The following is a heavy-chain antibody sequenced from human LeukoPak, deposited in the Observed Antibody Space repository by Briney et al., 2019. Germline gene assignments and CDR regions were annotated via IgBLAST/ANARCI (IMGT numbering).Heavy chain of an antibody. J-gene: IGHJ6*02. Sequence: GRSLRLSCAASGFTFSSYGMHGVRQAPGKGLEWVAVILYDGSNKYYADSVKGRFTISRDNSKNTLYLQMNSLRAEDTAVYYCAKEASTVTTVYYCYYYGMDVWGQGTTVTVSS. CDR2: ILYDGSNK. V-gene: IGHV3-30*18. CDR1: GFTFSSYG. D-gene: IGHD4-17*01. CDR3: AKEASTVTTVYYCYYYGMDV.